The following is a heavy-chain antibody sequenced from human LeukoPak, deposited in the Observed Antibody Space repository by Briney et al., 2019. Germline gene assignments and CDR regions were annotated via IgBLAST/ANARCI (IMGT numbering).Heavy chain of an antibody. J-gene: IGHJ4*02. CDR2: VSPPGGGT. V-gene: IGHV3-23*01. D-gene: IGHD7-27*01. CDR1: GFTFSSYT. Sequence: GGSLRLSCAASGFTFSSYTMNWVRQAPGKGLEWLSGVSPPGGGTYYADSVKGRFTISRDDSKNTLSLQMNSLRVEDTAVYYCARDLAWGAFDYWGQGTLVTVSS. CDR3: ARDLAWGAFDY.